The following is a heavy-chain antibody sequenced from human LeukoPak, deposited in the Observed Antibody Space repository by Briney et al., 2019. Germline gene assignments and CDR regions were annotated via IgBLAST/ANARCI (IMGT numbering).Heavy chain of an antibody. D-gene: IGHD6-19*01. J-gene: IGHJ4*02. CDR1: GYTFTSYD. CDR3: ARLQGGSGWYDSDY. Sequence: ASVKVSCKASGYTFTSYDINWVRQATGQGLEWMGWMNPNSGNTGYAQKFQGRVTMTRNTSISTAYMELSSLRSDDTAVYYCARLQGGSGWYDSDYWGQGTLVTVSS. CDR2: MNPNSGNT. V-gene: IGHV1-8*01.